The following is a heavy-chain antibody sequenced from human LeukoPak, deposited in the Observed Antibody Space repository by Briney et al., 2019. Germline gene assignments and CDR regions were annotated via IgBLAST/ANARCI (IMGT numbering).Heavy chain of an antibody. CDR3: ARGGDYRRVDY. CDR1: GFTVSSNY. Sequence: GGSLTLSCAASGFTVSSNYMSWLRQAPGKGLEGVSVIYSGGTTSYADSVKGRFTVSRDNSKNTLYLQMNTLRAEDTAVYYCARGGDYRRVDYWGQGTLVTVSS. J-gene: IGHJ4*02. CDR2: IYSGGTT. D-gene: IGHD4-17*01. V-gene: IGHV3-53*01.